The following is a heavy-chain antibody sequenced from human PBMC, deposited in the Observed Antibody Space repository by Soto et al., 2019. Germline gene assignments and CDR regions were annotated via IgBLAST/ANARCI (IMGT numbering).Heavy chain of an antibody. D-gene: IGHD3-9*01. CDR3: ARGGLRYFDL. CDR1: GFTFSSYD. CDR2: IGTAGDT. V-gene: IGHV3-13*01. J-gene: IGHJ4*02. Sequence: EVQLVESGGGLVQPGGSLRLSCAASGFTFSSYDMHWVRQATGKGLEWVSAIGTAGDTYYPGSVKGRFTISRENAKNSLYAQMNSLRAEDTAVYYCARGGLRYFDLWGQGTLVTVSS.